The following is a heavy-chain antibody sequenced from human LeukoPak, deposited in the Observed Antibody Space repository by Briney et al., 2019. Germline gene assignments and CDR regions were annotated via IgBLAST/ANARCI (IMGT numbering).Heavy chain of an antibody. V-gene: IGHV3-48*01. CDR3: ARGYCSGGSCSYFDY. CDR2: ISSSSSTI. J-gene: IGHJ4*02. D-gene: IGHD2-15*01. Sequence: PGGSLRLSCAASGFTFSSYSMNWVRQAPGKGLEWVSYISSSSSTIYYADSVKGRFTISRDNAKNSLYLQMNSLRAEDTAVYYCARGYCSGGSCSYFDYWGQGTLVTVSS. CDR1: GFTFSSYS.